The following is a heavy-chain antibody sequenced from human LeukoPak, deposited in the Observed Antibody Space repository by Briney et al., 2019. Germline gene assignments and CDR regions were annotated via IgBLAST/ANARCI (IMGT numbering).Heavy chain of an antibody. J-gene: IGHJ4*02. D-gene: IGHD4-17*01. CDR3: AKSPDHYGDYGRFDY. CDR2: ISGSGGST. CDR1: GFTFSSYG. Sequence: GGSLRLSCAASGFTFSSYGMSWVRQAPGKGLEWVSGISGSGGSTYYADSVKGRFTISRDNSKNTLYPRMNSLRAEDTAVYYCAKSPDHYGDYGRFDYWGQGTLVTVSS. V-gene: IGHV3-23*01.